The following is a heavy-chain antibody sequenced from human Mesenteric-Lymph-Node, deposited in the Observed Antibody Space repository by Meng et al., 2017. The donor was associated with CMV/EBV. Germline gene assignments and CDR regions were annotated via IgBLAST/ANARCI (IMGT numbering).Heavy chain of an antibody. Sequence: GESLKISCAASGFTFITYSINWVRQPPGKGLEWVSYISSSSRYIYYADSVKGRFTISRDNAKNSLYLQMNSLRAEDTAVYYCARVGSRVGAPLGFAFDIWGQGTMVTVSS. CDR2: ISSSSRYI. CDR1: GFTFITYS. V-gene: IGHV3-21*04. J-gene: IGHJ3*02. CDR3: ARVGSRVGAPLGFAFDI. D-gene: IGHD1-26*01.